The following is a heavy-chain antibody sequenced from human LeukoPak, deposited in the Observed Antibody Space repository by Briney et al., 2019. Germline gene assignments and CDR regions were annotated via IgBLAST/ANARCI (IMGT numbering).Heavy chain of an antibody. D-gene: IGHD3-9*01. V-gene: IGHV3-9*01. CDR2: ISWNSGSI. J-gene: IGHJ6*02. CDR3: ASSPGGYFEDGMDV. CDR1: GFIFDDYA. Sequence: PGGSLRLSCAASGFIFDDYAMHWVRQAPGKGLEWVSGISWNSGSIDYADSVKGRFTISRDNAKNFLYLQMNSLRGEDTALYYCASSPGGYFEDGMDVWGQGTTVTVSS.